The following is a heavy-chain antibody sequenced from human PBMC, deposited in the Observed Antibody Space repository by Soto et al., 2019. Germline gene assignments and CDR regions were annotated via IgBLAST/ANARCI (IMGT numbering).Heavy chain of an antibody. CDR3: ARVRVSFGLLSTLDV. D-gene: IGHD3-9*01. V-gene: IGHV1-18*01. CDR2: ISAYNGNT. Sequence: ASVKVSCKASGYTFTSYGISWVRQAPGQGLEWMGWISAYNGNTNYAQKLQGRVTMTTDTSTSTAYMELMSLRSDDTAVYYCARVRVSFGLLSTLDVWGQGTRVTDSS. CDR1: GYTFTSYG. J-gene: IGHJ3*01.